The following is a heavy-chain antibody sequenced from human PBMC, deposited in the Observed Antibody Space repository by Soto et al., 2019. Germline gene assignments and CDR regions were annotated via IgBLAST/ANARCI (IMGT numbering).Heavy chain of an antibody. D-gene: IGHD2-15*01. Sequence: QITLKESGPTLVKPTQTLTLTRTFSGFSLTTTGVGVGWIRQPPGKALEWLAIIYWDDDKRYSPSLKSRLTITKDTSKNQVVLTMTNMDPVDTATYFCAHRAVLCSGGTCYSHPFDFWGQGTLVTVSS. CDR1: GFSLTTTGVG. V-gene: IGHV2-5*02. CDR3: AHRAVLCSGGTCYSHPFDF. J-gene: IGHJ4*02. CDR2: IYWDDDK.